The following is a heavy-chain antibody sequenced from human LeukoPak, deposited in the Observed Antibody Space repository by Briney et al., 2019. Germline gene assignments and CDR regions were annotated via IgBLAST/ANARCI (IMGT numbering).Heavy chain of an antibody. V-gene: IGHV3-7*01. CDR1: GFTLSNYW. Sequence: GGSLRLSCAASGFTLSNYWMSWVRQAPGKGLGWVANIKEDGSEKYYVDSVKGRFTISRDNAKNSLYLQVNSLRAEDTAVYYCGRVSQWAFDYWGQGTLVTVSS. J-gene: IGHJ4*02. CDR2: IKEDGSEK. D-gene: IGHD2-8*01. CDR3: GRVSQWAFDY.